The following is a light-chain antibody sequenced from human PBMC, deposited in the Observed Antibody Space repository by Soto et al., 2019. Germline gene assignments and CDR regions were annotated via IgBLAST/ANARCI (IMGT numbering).Light chain of an antibody. CDR3: NSYTSRSTGV. CDR2: EVS. J-gene: IGLJ1*01. V-gene: IGLV2-14*01. CDR1: SSDVGGYNY. Sequence: QSALTKPASVSGSPGQSITISCTGTSSDVGGYNYVSWYQQHPGKAPKLLIYEVSNRPSGVSNRFSGSKSGNTASLTISGLQAEDEADYYCNSYTSRSTGVFGTGTKLTVL.